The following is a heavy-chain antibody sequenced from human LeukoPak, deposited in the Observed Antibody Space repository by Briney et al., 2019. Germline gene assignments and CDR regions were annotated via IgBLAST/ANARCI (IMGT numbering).Heavy chain of an antibody. V-gene: IGHV3-15*01. D-gene: IGHD3-16*01. Sequence: PGGSLRLSCAASGFTFSYAWMTWVRQAPGKGLEWVARIKSKTDGGTTDYAAPVKGRFTISRDDSKDTLYLQMHSLKTEDTAVYYCTTNLHDWGQRTLVTLSS. CDR1: GFTFSYAW. J-gene: IGHJ4*02. CDR2: IKSKTDGGTT. CDR3: TTNLHD.